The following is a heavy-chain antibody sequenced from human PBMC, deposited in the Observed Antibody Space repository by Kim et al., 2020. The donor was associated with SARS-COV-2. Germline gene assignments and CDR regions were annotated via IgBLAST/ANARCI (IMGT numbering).Heavy chain of an antibody. V-gene: IGHV3-30*04. CDR1: GFIFRTYA. Sequence: GGSLRLSCAASGFIFRTYAMHWVRQAPGKGLEWVAVISYDGSHTYYIDSLKGRFTISRDNSKNMLYLHMNSLRTEDTAVYHCARARTPTENYYYGTMDV. J-gene: IGHJ6*01. CDR2: ISYDGSHT. CDR3: ARARTPTENYYYGTMDV.